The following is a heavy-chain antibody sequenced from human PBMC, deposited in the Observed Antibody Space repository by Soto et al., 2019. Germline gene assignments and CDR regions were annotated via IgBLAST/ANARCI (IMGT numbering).Heavy chain of an antibody. V-gene: IGHV3-48*03. CDR2: ISSSGSTI. CDR1: GFTFCSYE. CDR3: ARDLPIYSSGWYSKPNWFDP. Sequence: PGGSLRLSCAASGFTFCSYEMNWVRQAAGKGLAWVSYISSSGSTIYYADSVKGRFTISRDNAKNSLYLQMNSLRAEDTAVYYCARDLPIYSSGWYSKPNWFDPWGQGTLVTVSS. D-gene: IGHD6-19*01. J-gene: IGHJ5*02.